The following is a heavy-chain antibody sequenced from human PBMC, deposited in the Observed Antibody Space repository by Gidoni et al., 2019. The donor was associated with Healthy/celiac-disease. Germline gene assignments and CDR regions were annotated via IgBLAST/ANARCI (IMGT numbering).Heavy chain of an antibody. CDR2: ISSSSSTI. V-gene: IGHV3-48*01. CDR1: GCTVSSYS. Sequence: EVQLVESGGGVVQPGGCLRLSGEASGCTVSSYSMNWVRQAPGKGLELVSYISSSSSTIYYADSVKGRFTISRDNAKNSLYLQMNSLRAEDTAVYYCARAPRSGTVTMGYWGQGTLVTVSS. J-gene: IGHJ4*02. D-gene: IGHD4-17*01. CDR3: ARAPRSGTVTMGY.